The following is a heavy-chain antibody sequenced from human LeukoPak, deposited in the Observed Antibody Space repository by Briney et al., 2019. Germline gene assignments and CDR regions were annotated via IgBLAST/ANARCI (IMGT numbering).Heavy chain of an antibody. D-gene: IGHD3-22*01. CDR2: IYKDDSP. CDR3: ATRYFYIGSRYYYGYFFGY. CDR1: GFIVSESY. J-gene: IGHJ4*02. Sequence: GGSLRLSCAASGFIVSESYMAWVRQAPGKGLEWVSVIYKDDSPHYADSAKGRFTISRDSSKNALYLQMNSLRAEDTAVYYCATRYFYIGSRYYYGYFFGYWGQGTLVTVSS. V-gene: IGHV3-53*01.